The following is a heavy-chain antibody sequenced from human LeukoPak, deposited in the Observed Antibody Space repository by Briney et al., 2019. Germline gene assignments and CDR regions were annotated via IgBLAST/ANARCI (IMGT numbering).Heavy chain of an antibody. Sequence: PGGSLRLSCAASGFTFSSYAMSWVRQAPGKGLEWVSAISGSGGSTYYADSVKGRFTISRDNAKNSLYLQMNSLRAEDTALYYCAKDLDPYYYYGMDVWGQGTTVTVSS. J-gene: IGHJ6*02. CDR1: GFTFSSYA. CDR2: ISGSGGST. CDR3: AKDLDPYYYYGMDV. V-gene: IGHV3-23*01.